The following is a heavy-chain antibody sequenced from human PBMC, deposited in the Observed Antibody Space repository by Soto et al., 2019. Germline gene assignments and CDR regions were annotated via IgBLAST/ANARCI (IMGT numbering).Heavy chain of an antibody. Sequence: EVQLVESGGGLVQPGGSLRLSCAASGFTFSSYSMNWVRQAPGKGLEWVSYISSSSSTIYYADSVKGRFTISRDNAKNSLDLQMNSLRAEDTAVYYCARQGITFGGVIGNFDYWGQGTLVTVSS. CDR2: ISSSSSTI. V-gene: IGHV3-48*01. CDR3: ARQGITFGGVIGNFDY. J-gene: IGHJ4*02. D-gene: IGHD3-16*01. CDR1: GFTFSSYS.